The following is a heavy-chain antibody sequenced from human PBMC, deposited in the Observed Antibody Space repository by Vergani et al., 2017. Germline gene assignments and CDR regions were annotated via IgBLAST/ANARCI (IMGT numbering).Heavy chain of an antibody. D-gene: IGHD4-17*01. Sequence: EVQLVESGGGVVQPGGSLRLSCAASGFTSGFAFDDFAMHWVRQAPGKGLEWVSGINWNGRDIEYVDSVEGRFTISRDNAKKSLYLHMSRLRVEDTALYYCARDVSRNYGDLRFWGQGTMVTVCS. CDR2: INWNGRDI. CDR3: ARDVSRNYGDLRF. J-gene: IGHJ4*02. V-gene: IGHV3-20*04. CDR1: GFTSGFAFDDFA.